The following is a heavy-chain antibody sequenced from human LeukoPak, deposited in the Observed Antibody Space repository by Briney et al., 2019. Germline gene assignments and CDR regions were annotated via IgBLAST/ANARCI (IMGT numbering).Heavy chain of an antibody. Sequence: PSETLSLTCTVSGGSISSSSYYWGWIRQPPGKGLEWIGSIYYSGSTYYNPSLKSRVTISVDTSKNQFSLKLSSVTAADTAVYYCARRTRNYDILTGYYTNTFDYWGQGTLVTVSS. CDR3: ARRTRNYDILTGYYTNTFDY. J-gene: IGHJ4*02. D-gene: IGHD3-9*01. CDR1: GGSISSSSYY. V-gene: IGHV4-39*07. CDR2: IYYSGST.